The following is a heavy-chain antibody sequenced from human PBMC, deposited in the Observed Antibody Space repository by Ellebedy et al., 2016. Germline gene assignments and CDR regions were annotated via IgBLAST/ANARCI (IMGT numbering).Heavy chain of an antibody. D-gene: IGHD4-17*01. CDR2: ISGGSSYM. J-gene: IGHJ4*02. V-gene: IGHV3-21*04. Sequence: GESLKISXAASGFTFSNHNMNWVRQAPGKGLEWVSSISGGSSYMYYADSVKGRFTISRDNSKNSLFLQMNSLRAEDTAVYYCYYGHYSGYWGQGTLVTVSS. CDR3: YYGHYSGY. CDR1: GFTFSNHN.